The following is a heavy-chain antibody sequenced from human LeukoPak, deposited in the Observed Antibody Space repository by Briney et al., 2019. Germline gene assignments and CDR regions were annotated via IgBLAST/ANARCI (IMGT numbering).Heavy chain of an antibody. D-gene: IGHD6-19*01. CDR3: ARGLSSYRHSSGWYSFYYYGMDV. V-gene: IGHV3-30-3*01. CDR1: GFTFSSYA. CDR2: ISYDGSNK. Sequence: GGSLRLSCAASGFTFSSYAMHWVRQAPGKGLEWVAVISYDGSNKYYADSVKGRFTISRDNSKNTLYLQMNSLRAEDTAVYYCARGLSSYRHSSGWYSFYYYGMDVWGQGATVTVSS. J-gene: IGHJ6*02.